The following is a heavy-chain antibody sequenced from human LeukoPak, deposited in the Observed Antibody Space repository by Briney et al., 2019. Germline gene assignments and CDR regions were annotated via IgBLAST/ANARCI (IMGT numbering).Heavy chain of an antibody. CDR2: IYTSGST. CDR1: GGSISSYY. V-gene: IGHV4-4*07. D-gene: IGHD4-23*01. J-gene: IGHJ6*03. CDR3: ARVEGGKPHYYYYYYMDV. Sequence: SETLSLTCTVSGGSISSYYWSWIRQPAGKGLEWIGRIYTSGSTNYNPSLKSRVTISVDTSKNQFSLKLSSVTAADTAVYYCARVEGGKPHYYYYYYMDVWGKGTTVTVSS.